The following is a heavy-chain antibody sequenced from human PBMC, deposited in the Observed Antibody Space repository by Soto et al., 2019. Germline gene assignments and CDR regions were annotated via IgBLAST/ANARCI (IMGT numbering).Heavy chain of an antibody. Sequence: ASVKVSCKASGYTFNSYGISWVRQAPGQGLEWMGWISAYNGNTNYVQKVQGRVTMTTDTSTSTAYMELRSLRSDDTAVYYCARGTSKQPLYYWGQGTLVTVSS. CDR2: ISAYNGNT. V-gene: IGHV1-18*01. CDR1: GYTFNSYG. J-gene: IGHJ4*02. D-gene: IGHD3-16*01. CDR3: ARGTSKQPLYY.